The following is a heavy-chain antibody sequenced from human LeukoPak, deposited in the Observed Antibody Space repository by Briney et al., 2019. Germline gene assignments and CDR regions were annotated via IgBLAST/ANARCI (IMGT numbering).Heavy chain of an antibody. CDR1: GASTSHFY. Sequence: SETLSLSCTVSGASTSHFYWNWIRQPPGKGPEWIGYMHNSGSSKHSPSLKSRVTISIDTSKNQFSLQLTSVTAADTAMYFCARSAEWLRNAFDIWGQGTMVSVSS. V-gene: IGHV4-59*01. J-gene: IGHJ3*02. CDR2: MHNSGSS. D-gene: IGHD5-12*01. CDR3: ARSAEWLRNAFDI.